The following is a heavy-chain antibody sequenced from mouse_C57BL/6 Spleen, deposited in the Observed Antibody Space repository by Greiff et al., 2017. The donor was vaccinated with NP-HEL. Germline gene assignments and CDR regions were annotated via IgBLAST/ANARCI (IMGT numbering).Heavy chain of an antibody. CDR3: AREILGDWYFDV. CDR1: GFTFSDYG. Sequence: EVKLQESGGGLVKPGGSLKLSCAASGFTFSDYGMHWVRQAPEKGLEWVAYISSGSSTIYYADTVKGRFTISRDNAKNTLFLQMTSLRSEDTAMYYCAREILGDWYFDVWGTGTTVTVSS. J-gene: IGHJ1*03. V-gene: IGHV5-17*01. CDR2: ISSGSSTI.